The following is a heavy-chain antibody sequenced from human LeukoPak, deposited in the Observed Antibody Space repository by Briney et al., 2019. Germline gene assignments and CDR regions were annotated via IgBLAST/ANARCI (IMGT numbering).Heavy chain of an antibody. D-gene: IGHD2-2*01. CDR2: ISGGGDNI. Sequence: GGSLRLSCAASGFVFDYYAMNWVRQAPGKRLEWISYISGGGDNIQYADSVKGRFTISRDNAENSLYLQMNSLRAEDTAVYYCARDLQYLLLMGEIDYWGQGTLVTVSS. V-gene: IGHV3-48*01. CDR1: GFVFDYYA. CDR3: ARDLQYLLLMGEIDY. J-gene: IGHJ4*02.